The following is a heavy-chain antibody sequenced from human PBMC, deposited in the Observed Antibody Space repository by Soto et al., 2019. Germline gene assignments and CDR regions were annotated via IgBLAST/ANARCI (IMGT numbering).Heavy chain of an antibody. CDR1: GFRFSSFG. V-gene: IGHV3-23*01. CDR2: ISGSGGWT. CDR3: AKDLHCDYADGMDV. Sequence: EVQLLESGGGLVQPGGSLRLSCAVSGFRFSSFGMNWVRQVPGKGLEWVSTISGSGGWTKYEDSVKGRFTISRDNSKNTLYLQMNTLRAEDSAVYYCAKDLHCDYADGMDVWGQGTTVTVSS. D-gene: IGHD4-17*01. J-gene: IGHJ6*02.